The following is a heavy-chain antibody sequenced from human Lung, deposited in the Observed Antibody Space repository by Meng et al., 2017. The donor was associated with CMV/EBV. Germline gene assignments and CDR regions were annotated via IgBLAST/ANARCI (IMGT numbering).Heavy chain of an antibody. J-gene: IGHJ6*02. D-gene: IGHD1-26*01. CDR3: TKDWGATRGGMDV. CDR1: GFSFSTYA. CDR2: INGTGGIT. V-gene: IGHV3-23*01. Sequence: GEXXTISCVASGFSFSTYAMSWVRQAPGKGLEWVSVINGTGGITYYADSAKVHFIISRDNSRNTLFLQMNNLRVEDTAVYYCTKDWGATRGGMDVWGQGTTVTVSS.